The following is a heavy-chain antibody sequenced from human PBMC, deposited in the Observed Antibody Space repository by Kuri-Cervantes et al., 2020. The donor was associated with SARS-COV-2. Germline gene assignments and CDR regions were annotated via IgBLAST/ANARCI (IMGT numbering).Heavy chain of an antibody. CDR2: ITPVFGST. CDR1: GGTINNFL. Sequence: SVKVSCKASGGTINNFLIDWVRQAPGQGPEWMGGITPVFGSTDYAEEFQDRVTITADETTNTVYMELNNLRFDDTAVYYCAREASGNNARTHFDLWGQGTRVTGSS. D-gene: IGHD1/OR15-1a*01. J-gene: IGHJ4*02. CDR3: AREASGNNARTHFDL. V-gene: IGHV1-69*13.